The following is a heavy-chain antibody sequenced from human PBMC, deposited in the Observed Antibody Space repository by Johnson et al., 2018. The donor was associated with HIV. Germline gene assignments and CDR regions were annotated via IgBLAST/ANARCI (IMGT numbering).Heavy chain of an antibody. CDR3: TTEGDAFDI. V-gene: IGHV3-66*01. Sequence: VQLVESGVGVVQPGRSLRLSRAASGFTVSSNYMSWVRQAPGKGLEWVSVIYSGGSTYYAAPVKDRFTISRDDSKNTLYLQMSSLRTEDAAVYYCTTEGDAFDIWGQGTMVTVSS. J-gene: IGHJ3*02. CDR2: IYSGGST. CDR1: GFTVSSNY.